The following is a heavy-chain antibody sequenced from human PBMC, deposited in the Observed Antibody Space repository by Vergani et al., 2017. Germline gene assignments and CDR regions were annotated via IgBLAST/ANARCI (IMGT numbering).Heavy chain of an antibody. D-gene: IGHD3-22*01. J-gene: IGHJ4*02. CDR3: AKDTYYYDSSGYDY. CDR2: ISSNGGST. Sequence: EVQLVESGGGLVQPGGSLRLSCSASGFTFSSYAMHWVRQAPGKGLEYVSAISSNGGSTYYADSVKGRFTISRDNSKNTLYLQMNSLRAEDTAVYYCAKDTYYYDSSGYDYWGQGTLVTVSS. CDR1: GFTFSSYA. V-gene: IGHV3-64D*06.